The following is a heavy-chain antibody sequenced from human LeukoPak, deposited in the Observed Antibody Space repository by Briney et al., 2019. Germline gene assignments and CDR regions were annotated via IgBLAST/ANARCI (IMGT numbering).Heavy chain of an antibody. CDR3: ASGHYGSGSYGFDY. CDR2: ISAYNGNT. CDR1: GYTFTSYG. V-gene: IGHV1-18*01. J-gene: IGHJ4*02. Sequence: ASVKVSCKASGYTFTSYGISWVRQAPGQGLEWMGWISAYNGNTNYAQKLQGRVTVTTDTSTSTAYMELRSLRSDDTAVCYCASGHYGSGSYGFDYWGQGTLVTVSS. D-gene: IGHD3-10*01.